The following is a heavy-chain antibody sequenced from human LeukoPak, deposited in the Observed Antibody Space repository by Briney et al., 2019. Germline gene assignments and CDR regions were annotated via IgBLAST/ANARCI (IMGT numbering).Heavy chain of an antibody. CDR2: ISGSGGST. V-gene: IGHV3-23*01. CDR1: AFTFSSYA. Sequence: GGSLRLSCAASAFTFSSYAMSWVRQAPGKGLEWVSAISGSGGSTYYADSVQGRFTISRDNSKSTLCLQMNSLRAEDTAVYYCAKQLGYCSDGSCYFPYWGQGTLVTVSS. CDR3: AKQLGYCSDGSCYFPY. D-gene: IGHD2-15*01. J-gene: IGHJ4*02.